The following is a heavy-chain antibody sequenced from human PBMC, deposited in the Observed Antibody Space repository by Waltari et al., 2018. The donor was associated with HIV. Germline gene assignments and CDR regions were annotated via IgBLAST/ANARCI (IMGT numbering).Heavy chain of an antibody. CDR1: GGSFSGYY. CDR2: INHSGST. CDR3: ARQRRIWDYYDTQRIKLRSPFDY. Sequence: QVQLQQWGAGLLKPSETLSLTCAVYGGSFSGYYWSWIRQPPGTGLVCIGEINHSGSTNYNPSLKSRVTISVDTSKNQFSLKLSSVTAADTAVYYCARQRRIWDYYDTQRIKLRSPFDYWGQGTLVTVSS. D-gene: IGHD3-22*01. V-gene: IGHV4-34*01. J-gene: IGHJ4*02.